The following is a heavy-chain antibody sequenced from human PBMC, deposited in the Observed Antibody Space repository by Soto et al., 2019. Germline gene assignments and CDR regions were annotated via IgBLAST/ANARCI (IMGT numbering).Heavy chain of an antibody. CDR2: IRSKANSYAT. CDR1: GFTFSGSA. CDR3: TSNYYDSSGYAFDI. Sequence: GGSLRLSCAASGFTFSGSAMHWVHQASGKGLEWVGRIRSKANSYATAYAASVKGRFTISRDDSKNTAYLQMNSLKTEDTAVYYCTSNYYDSSGYAFDIWGQGTKVTVSS. J-gene: IGHJ3*02. V-gene: IGHV3-73*01. D-gene: IGHD3-22*01.